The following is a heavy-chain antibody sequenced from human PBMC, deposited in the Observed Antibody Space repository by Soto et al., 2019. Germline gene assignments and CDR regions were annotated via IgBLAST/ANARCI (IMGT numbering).Heavy chain of an antibody. CDR2: ISAYNGNT. CDR3: ASGGYYYDSSGYYYDY. D-gene: IGHD3-22*01. Sequence: ASVKVSCKASGYTFTSYGISWVRQAPGQGLEWMGWISAYNGNTNYAQKLQGRATISVDTSKNQFSLKLSSVTAADTAVYYCASGGYYYDSSGYYYDYWGQGTLVTVSS. CDR1: GYTFTSYG. V-gene: IGHV1-18*04. J-gene: IGHJ4*02.